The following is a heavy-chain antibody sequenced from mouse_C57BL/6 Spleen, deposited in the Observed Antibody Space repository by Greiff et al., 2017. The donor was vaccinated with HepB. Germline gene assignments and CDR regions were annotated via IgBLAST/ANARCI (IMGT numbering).Heavy chain of an antibody. D-gene: IGHD3-3*01. Sequence: QVHVKQSGPELVKPGASVKISCKASGYAFSSSWMNWVKQRPGKGLEWIGRIYPGDGDTNYNGKFKGKATLTADKSSSTAYMQLSSLTSEDSAVYFCATRRDYAMDYWGQGTSVTVSS. CDR3: ATRRDYAMDY. CDR2: IYPGDGDT. CDR1: GYAFSSSW. J-gene: IGHJ4*01. V-gene: IGHV1-82*01.